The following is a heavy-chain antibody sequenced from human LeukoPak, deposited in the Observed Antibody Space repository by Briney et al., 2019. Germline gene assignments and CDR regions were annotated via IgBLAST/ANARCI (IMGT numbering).Heavy chain of an antibody. V-gene: IGHV1-2*02. CDR2: INPNSGGT. D-gene: IGHD6-13*01. CDR1: GYTFTGYY. CDR3: ARGRIAAAAEGYYYYMDV. Sequence: ASVKVSCKASGYTFTGYYMHWVRQAPGQGLEWMGWINPNSGGTNYAQKCQGRLTMTTDTSTSTAYMELRSLRSDDTAVYYCARGRIAAAAEGYYYYMDVWGKGTTVTISS. J-gene: IGHJ6*03.